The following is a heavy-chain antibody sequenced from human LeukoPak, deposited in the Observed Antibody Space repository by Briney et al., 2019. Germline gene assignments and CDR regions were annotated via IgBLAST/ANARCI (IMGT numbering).Heavy chain of an antibody. CDR1: GFTFSSYG. J-gene: IGHJ4*02. V-gene: IGHV3-30*03. CDR2: ISNDGSYK. Sequence: GGSLRLSCAASGFTFSSYGMHWVRQAPGKGLEWVAVISNDGSYKYYADSVKGRITISRDNSKSTLYLQMNSLRAEDTAVYYCARKTCSSTNCYATGGFDYWGQGTLVTVSS. CDR3: ARKTCSSTNCYATGGFDY. D-gene: IGHD2-2*01.